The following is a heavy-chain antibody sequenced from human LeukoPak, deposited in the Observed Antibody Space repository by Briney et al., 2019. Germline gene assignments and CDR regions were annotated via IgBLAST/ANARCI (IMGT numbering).Heavy chain of an antibody. Sequence: GGSLRLSCAASGFTFSSYWMHWVRQAPGKGLVWVSRINSDGSSTSHADSVKGRFTISRDNSKNTLYLQMNSLRADDTAVYYCAKGLTGTTLFDYWGQGALVTVSS. CDR1: GFTFSSYW. D-gene: IGHD7-27*01. CDR3: AKGLTGTTLFDY. V-gene: IGHV3-74*01. CDR2: INSDGSST. J-gene: IGHJ4*02.